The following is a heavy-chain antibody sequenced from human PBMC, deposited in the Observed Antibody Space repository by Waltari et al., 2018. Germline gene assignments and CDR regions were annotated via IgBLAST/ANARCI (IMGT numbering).Heavy chain of an antibody. V-gene: IGHV3-30*01. J-gene: IGHJ4*02. CDR2: ISYDGSNK. CDR3: AALLGDY. Sequence: QVQLVESGGGVVQPGRSLRLSCAASGFTFSSYAMHWVRQAPGKGLEWVAVISYDGSNKYYADSVKGRFTISRDNSKNTLYLQMNSLRAEDTAVYYCAALLGDYWGQGTLVTVSS. CDR1: GFTFSSYA.